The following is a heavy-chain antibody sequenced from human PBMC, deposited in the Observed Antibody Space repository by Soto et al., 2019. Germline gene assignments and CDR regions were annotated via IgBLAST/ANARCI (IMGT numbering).Heavy chain of an antibody. CDR2: IYDSGTT. V-gene: IGHV4-30-2*01. D-gene: IGHD3-22*01. CDR1: GGSISSGGYS. Sequence: SETLSLTCAVSGGSISSGGYSWSWIRQPPGKVLEWIGYIYDSGTTYYNPSLMSRVTISVDRSKNQFSLKLSSVTAADTAVYYCARGPHGISSSGLDYWGQGTLVTVSS. CDR3: ARGPHGISSSGLDY. J-gene: IGHJ4*02.